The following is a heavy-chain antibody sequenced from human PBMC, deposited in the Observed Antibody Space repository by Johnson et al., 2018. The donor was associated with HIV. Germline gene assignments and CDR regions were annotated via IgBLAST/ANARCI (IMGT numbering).Heavy chain of an antibody. Sequence: QVQLVESGGGLVKPGGSLRLSCAASGFTFSSYWMSWVRQAPGKGLEWVSGINWNGGSTDYADSVKGRFTISRDNSKNTLYLQMNSLRPEDTAVYYCAKILSSRYTVTTLADDAFDIWGQGTM. CDR2: INWNGGST. D-gene: IGHD4-11*01. CDR1: GFTFSSYW. J-gene: IGHJ3*02. CDR3: AKILSSRYTVTTLADDAFDI. V-gene: IGHV3-NL1*01.